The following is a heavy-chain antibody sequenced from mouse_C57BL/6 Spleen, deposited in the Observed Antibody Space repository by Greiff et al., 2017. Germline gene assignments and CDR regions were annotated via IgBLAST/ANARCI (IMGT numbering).Heavy chain of an antibody. CDR2: INPGSGGT. V-gene: IGHV1-54*01. D-gene: IGHD1-1*02. CDR1: GYAFTNYL. CDR3: ARSKLWSWYFDV. Sequence: VQLQQSGAELVRPGTSVKVSCKASGYAFTNYLIEWVKQRPGQGLEWIGVINPGSGGTNYNEKFKGKATLTADKSSSTAYMQLSSLTSEDSAAYFCARSKLWSWYFDVWGTGTTVTVSS. J-gene: IGHJ1*03.